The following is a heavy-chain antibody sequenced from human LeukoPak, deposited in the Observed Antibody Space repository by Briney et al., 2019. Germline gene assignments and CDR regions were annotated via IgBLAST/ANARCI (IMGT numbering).Heavy chain of an antibody. V-gene: IGHV4-4*02. CDR3: ARSYCGGDCLTPFFDY. D-gene: IGHD2-21*02. J-gene: IGHJ4*02. Sequence: ASGTLSLTCAVSGDSISSSHWWSWVRQPPGKGLEWIGEIYHSGSTNYNPSLKSRVTISVDKSKNQFSLKLSSVTAADTAVYYCARSYCGGDCLTPFFDYWGQGTLVTVSS. CDR1: GDSISSSHW. CDR2: IYHSGST.